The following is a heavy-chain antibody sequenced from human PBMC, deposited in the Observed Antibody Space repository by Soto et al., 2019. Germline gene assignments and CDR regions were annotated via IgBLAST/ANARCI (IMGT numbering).Heavy chain of an antibody. Sequence: QVQLVQSGAEVKKYGSSVKVSCKASGGTFSRYAISWVRQAPGQGLEWMGGIIPMFGTANYAQKFQGRVTIPADESTSTAYMELSSLRSDDTAVYYCAQTLGSAVAGPGRFDLWGRGTLVSVSS. J-gene: IGHJ2*01. CDR1: GGTFSRYA. D-gene: IGHD6-19*01. CDR2: IIPMFGTA. V-gene: IGHV1-69*12. CDR3: AQTLGSAVAGPGRFDL.